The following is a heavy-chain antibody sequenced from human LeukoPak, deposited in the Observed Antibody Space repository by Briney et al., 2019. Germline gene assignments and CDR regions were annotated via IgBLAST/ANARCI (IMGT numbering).Heavy chain of an antibody. D-gene: IGHD3-22*01. CDR2: IKQDGSEK. CDR1: GFTFSSYW. Sequence: GGSLRLSCAASGFTFSSYWMSWVRQAPGKGLEWVANIKQDGSEKYYVDSVKGRFTISRYNAKNSLYLQMNSLRAEDTAVYYCAKPPRVGYDSSGYLLNWGQGTLVAVSS. J-gene: IGHJ4*02. V-gene: IGHV3-7*01. CDR3: AKPPRVGYDSSGYLLN.